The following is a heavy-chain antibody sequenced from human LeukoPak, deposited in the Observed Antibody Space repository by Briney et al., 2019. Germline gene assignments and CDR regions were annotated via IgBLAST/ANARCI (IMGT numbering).Heavy chain of an antibody. CDR3: ARGQPMPRGEL. CDR2: INPNSGDT. Sequence: GASVKVSCKDSGYTFTDYYMHWVRQAPGQGLEWMGWINPNSGDTYYVQKFQGRVTVTRDTSISTAYMELSRLRSDDAAVYYCARGQPMPRGELWGQGTLVTVSS. J-gene: IGHJ4*02. D-gene: IGHD3-16*01. V-gene: IGHV1-2*02. CDR1: GYTFTDYY.